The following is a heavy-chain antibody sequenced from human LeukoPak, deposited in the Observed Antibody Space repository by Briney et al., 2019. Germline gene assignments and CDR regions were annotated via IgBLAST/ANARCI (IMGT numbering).Heavy chain of an antibody. CDR2: ISGSGGST. CDR3: ARVEILGYCSSTSCSHYYMDV. D-gene: IGHD2-2*01. V-gene: IGHV3-23*01. CDR1: GFTFSNYA. Sequence: GGSLRLSCAASGFTFSNYAMSWVRQAPGKGLEWVSAISGSGGSTYYADSVKGRFTISRDNAKNTLYLQMNSLRAEDTAVYYCARVEILGYCSSTSCSHYYMDVWGKGTTVTVSS. J-gene: IGHJ6*03.